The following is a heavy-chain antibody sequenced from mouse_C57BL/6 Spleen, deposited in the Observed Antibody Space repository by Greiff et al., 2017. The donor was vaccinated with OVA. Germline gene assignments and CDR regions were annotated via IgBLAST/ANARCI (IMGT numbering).Heavy chain of an antibody. CDR2: ISSGSSTI. D-gene: IGHD3-2*02. J-gene: IGHJ2*01. CDR1: GFTFSDYG. CDR3: ARPEAGLDY. V-gene: IGHV5-17*01. Sequence: DVMLVESGGGLVKPGGSLKLSCAASGFTFSDYGMHWVRQAPEKGLEWVAYISSGSSTIYYADTVKGRFTISGDNAKNTLFLQMTSLRSEDTAMYYCARPEAGLDYWGQGTTLTVSS.